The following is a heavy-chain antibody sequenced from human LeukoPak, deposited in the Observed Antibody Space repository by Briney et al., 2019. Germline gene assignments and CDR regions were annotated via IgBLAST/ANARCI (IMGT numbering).Heavy chain of an antibody. J-gene: IGHJ4*02. V-gene: IGHV3-48*03. D-gene: IGHD5-18*01. CDR1: GFTFSSYK. Sequence: GGSLRLSCAASGFTFSSYKMNWVRQAPGKGLEWVTYISSSGSTIYYADYVKGRFTVSRDNAKNSLYLQMNNLRAEDTALYYCGRDGVGGRGYSLDYLGQGTLVTVSS. CDR2: ISSSGSTI. CDR3: GRDGVGGRGYSLDY.